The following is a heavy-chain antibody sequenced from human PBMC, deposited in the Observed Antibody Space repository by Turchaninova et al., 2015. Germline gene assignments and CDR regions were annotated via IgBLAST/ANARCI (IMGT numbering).Heavy chain of an antibody. CDR3: ASVGDWSGYSFDY. V-gene: IGHV1-69*01. J-gene: IGHJ4*02. Sequence: HVQLVQSGAELKTPWSWWKASCKASGGTFSSYAISWVRQAPGQGLEWMGGIIPIFGTANYAQKFQGRVTITADESTSTAYMELSSLRSEDTAVYYCASVGDWSGYSFDYWGQGTLVTVSS. CDR2: IIPIFGTA. CDR1: GGTFSSYA. D-gene: IGHD3-3*01.